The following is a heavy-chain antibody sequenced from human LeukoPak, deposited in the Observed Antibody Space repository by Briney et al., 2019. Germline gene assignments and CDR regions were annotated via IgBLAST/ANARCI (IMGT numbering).Heavy chain of an antibody. J-gene: IGHJ4*02. V-gene: IGHV4-34*01. CDR2: INQSGST. D-gene: IGHD1-1*01. Sequence: SETLSLTCGVHGGSFSDYDWSWIRQPPGKGLEWIGEINQSGSTNCDPSLKSRVSMSIDTSKSQFSLNLRFVTAADTAVYYCARYVPVKTGPTRASFDYWGQGILVTVSS. CDR3: ARYVPVKTGPTRASFDY. CDR1: GGSFSDYD.